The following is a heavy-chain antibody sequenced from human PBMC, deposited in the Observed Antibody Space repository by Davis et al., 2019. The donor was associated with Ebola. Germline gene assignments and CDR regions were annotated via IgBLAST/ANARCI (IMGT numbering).Heavy chain of an antibody. CDR1: GFTFSSYA. V-gene: IGHV3-23*01. D-gene: IGHD2-2*01. J-gene: IGHJ6*04. Sequence: GESLKISCAASGFTFSSYAMSWVRQAPGKGLEWVSAISGSGGSTYYADSVKGRFTISRDNSNRTLYLQMNSLRAEDTAVYYCARGVGGYCSSTSCPGRYYYGMDVWGKGTTVTVSS. CDR3: ARGVGGYCSSTSCPGRYYYGMDV. CDR2: ISGSGGST.